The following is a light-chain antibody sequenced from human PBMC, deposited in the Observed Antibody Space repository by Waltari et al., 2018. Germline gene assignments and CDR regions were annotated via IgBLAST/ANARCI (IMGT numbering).Light chain of an antibody. CDR2: GHN. J-gene: IGLJ2*01. V-gene: IGLV3-19*01. Sequence: SSELTQDPAVSVALGQTARITSQGDTLRTYSAGGYQQKPGQDPTLVNYGHNKRPSELPDRFSGSRSGNTASLIITGAQAEDEAAYYCNSRDRRHNSMLFGGATKLTVL. CDR1: TLRTYS. CDR3: NSRDRRHNSML.